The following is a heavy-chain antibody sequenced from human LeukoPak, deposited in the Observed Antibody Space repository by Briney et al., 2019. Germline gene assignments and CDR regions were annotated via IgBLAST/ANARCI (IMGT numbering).Heavy chain of an antibody. D-gene: IGHD1-26*01. Sequence: SETLSLTCAVSGGSISSSNWWSWVRQPPGKGLEWIGNIYYSGSTYYTPSLKSRVTMSVDTSKNQFSLKLSSVTAADTAVYYCARGRLVGPTTEFDYWGQGTLVTVSS. V-gene: IGHV4-4*02. CDR2: IYYSGST. J-gene: IGHJ4*02. CDR1: GGSISSSNW. CDR3: ARGRLVGPTTEFDY.